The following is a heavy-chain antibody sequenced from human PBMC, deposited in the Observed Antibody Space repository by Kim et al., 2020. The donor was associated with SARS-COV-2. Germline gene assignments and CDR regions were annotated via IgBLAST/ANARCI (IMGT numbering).Heavy chain of an antibody. CDR3: ASRGYSGPNRFDY. CDR1: GFTFSSYW. D-gene: IGHD5-12*01. J-gene: IGHJ4*02. Sequence: GGSLRLSCAASGFTFSSYWMSWVRQAPGKGLEWVANIKQDGSEKYYVDSVKGRFTISRDNAKNSLYLQMNSLRAEDTAVYYCASRGYSGPNRFDYWGQGTLVTVSS. CDR2: IKQDGSEK. V-gene: IGHV3-7*01.